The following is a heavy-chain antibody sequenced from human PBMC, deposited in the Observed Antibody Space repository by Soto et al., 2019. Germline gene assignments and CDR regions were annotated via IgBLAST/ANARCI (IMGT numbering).Heavy chain of an antibody. Sequence: PQTLSLRSTGSGGTTSRGDYYGSWIRLATGKGLEWLGYIYYSGSTYYNPSLKRRVTISVDTSKNQLSLKLSSVTAEDTAVYYCAREHQTYYDYVWGSYRYLEYWGQGTLVT. D-gene: IGHD3-16*02. CDR1: GGTTSRGDYY. CDR2: IYYSGST. CDR3: AREHQTYYDYVWGSYRYLEY. V-gene: IGHV4-30-4*01. J-gene: IGHJ4*02.